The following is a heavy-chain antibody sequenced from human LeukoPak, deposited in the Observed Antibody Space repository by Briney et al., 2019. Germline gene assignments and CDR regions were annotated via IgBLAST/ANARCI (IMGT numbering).Heavy chain of an antibody. J-gene: IGHJ4*02. CDR3: SCGSSGWYRGGVGH. CDR2: ISYDGSNK. D-gene: IGHD6-19*01. CDR1: GFTFSSYG. Sequence: GGSLRLSCAASGFTFSSYGMHWVRQAPGKGLEWVAVISYDGSNKYYADSVKGRFTISRDNSKNTLYLQMNSLKTEDTAVYYCSCGSSGWYRGGVGHWGQGTLVIVSS. V-gene: IGHV3-30*03.